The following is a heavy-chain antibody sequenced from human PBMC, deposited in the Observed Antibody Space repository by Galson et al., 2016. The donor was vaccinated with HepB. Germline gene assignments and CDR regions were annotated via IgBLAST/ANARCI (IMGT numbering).Heavy chain of an antibody. J-gene: IGHJ4*02. CDR3: ARDGDAYNFDY. D-gene: IGHD5-24*01. CDR1: GFTFSIYA. Sequence: SLRLSCAASGFTFSIYAMSWVRQAPGKGLEWVSSISGGADSRYYADSVKGRFTISRDNAKNTLYLQMNSLRAGDTAVYYCARDGDAYNFDYWGQGTLVTVSS. CDR2: ISGGADSR. V-gene: IGHV3-23*01.